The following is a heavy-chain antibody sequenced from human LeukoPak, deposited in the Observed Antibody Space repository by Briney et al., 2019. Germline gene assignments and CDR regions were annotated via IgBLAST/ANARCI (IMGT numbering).Heavy chain of an antibody. CDR2: ISSSGNT. V-gene: IGHV3-23*01. CDR3: VKGRISEDGLDF. Sequence: PGGSPRLSCAASGFTFSRSAMTWVRQTPGKGLYWVSSISSSGNTYYADSVKGRFTISRDNSKNMLYLQMNSLRAEDTAVYYCVKGRISEDGLDFWGQGTLVTVSS. J-gene: IGHJ4*02. CDR1: GFTFSRSA. D-gene: IGHD6-13*01.